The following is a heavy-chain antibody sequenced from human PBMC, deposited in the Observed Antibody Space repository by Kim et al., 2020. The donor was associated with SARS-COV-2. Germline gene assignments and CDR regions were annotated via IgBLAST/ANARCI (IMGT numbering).Heavy chain of an antibody. CDR1: GYTFTGYY. V-gene: IGHV1-2*02. D-gene: IGHD4-17*01. CDR3: ARERVGYGDYAYYYGMDV. J-gene: IGHJ6*02. Sequence: ASVKVSCKASGYTFTGYYMHWVRQAPGQGLEWMGWINPNSGGTNYAQKFQGRVTMTRDTSISTAYMELSRLRSDDTAVYYCARERVGYGDYAYYYGMDVWGQGTTVTVSS. CDR2: INPNSGGT.